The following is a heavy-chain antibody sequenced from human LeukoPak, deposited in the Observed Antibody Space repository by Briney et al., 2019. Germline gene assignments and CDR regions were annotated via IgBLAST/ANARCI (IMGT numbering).Heavy chain of an antibody. CDR2: INPNSGGT. V-gene: IGHV1-2*02. CDR3: AREELRRGITGTTYGMDV. D-gene: IGHD1-7*01. Sequence: ASVKVSCKASGYTFTGYYMHWVRQAPGQGLEWMGWINPNSGGTNYAQKFQGRVTMTRDTSISTAYMELSRLRSDDTAVYYCAREELRRGITGTTYGMDVWGQGTTVTVSS. J-gene: IGHJ6*02. CDR1: GYTFTGYY.